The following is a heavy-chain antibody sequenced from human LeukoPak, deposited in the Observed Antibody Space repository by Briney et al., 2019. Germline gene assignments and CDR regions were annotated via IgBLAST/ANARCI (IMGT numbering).Heavy chain of an antibody. CDR3: ARQGYADFSPRPFDY. V-gene: IGHV4-39*01. CDR2: VYYSGKT. J-gene: IGHJ4*02. CDR1: GGSISNSGYY. D-gene: IGHD4-17*01. Sequence: SETLSLTCTVSGGSISNSGYYWGRIRQPPGKGLEWIGSVYYSGKTNYNPSLKNRVTISVDTSKNQSSLKLRSVTAADTAVFYCARQGYADFSPRPFDYWGQGTLVTVSS.